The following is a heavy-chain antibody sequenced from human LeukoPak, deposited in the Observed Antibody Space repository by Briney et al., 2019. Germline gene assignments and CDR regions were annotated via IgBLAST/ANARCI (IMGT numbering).Heavy chain of an antibody. CDR2: ISSSSSTI. D-gene: IGHD1-7*01. J-gene: IGHJ4*02. CDR1: GFTFSSYS. V-gene: IGHV3-48*02. Sequence: GGSLRLSCAASGFTFSSYSMNWVRQAPGKGLEWVSYISSSSSTIYYADSVKGRFTISRDNAKNSLYLQMNSLRDEDTAVYYCARDPPEDEWNSLDSWGQGILVTVSS. CDR3: ARDPPEDEWNSLDS.